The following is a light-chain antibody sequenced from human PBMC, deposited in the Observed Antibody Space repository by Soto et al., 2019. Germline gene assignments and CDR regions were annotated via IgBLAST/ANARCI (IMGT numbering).Light chain of an antibody. V-gene: IGKV3-15*01. CDR1: QRVSSN. CDR3: QQYNNWPLWT. J-gene: IGKJ1*01. Sequence: EIVMTQSPATLSVSPGERATLSCRASQRVSSNLAWYQQKPGQAPRLLIYGASTRATGIPARFSGSGSETEFTLTISSLQSEDFAVYYCQQYNNWPLWTFGQGTKVEIK. CDR2: GAS.